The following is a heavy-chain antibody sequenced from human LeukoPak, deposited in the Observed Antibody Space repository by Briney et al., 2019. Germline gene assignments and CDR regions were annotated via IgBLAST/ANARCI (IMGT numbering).Heavy chain of an antibody. D-gene: IGHD2-2*01. V-gene: IGHV4-4*07. CDR2: IYTSGST. CDR1: GGSISSYS. Sequence: PSETLSLTCTVSGGSISSYSWSWVRQPAGKGLEWIWRIYTSGSTNYNPSLMNRVTMSLDTSKNQFSLTLSSVPTADAAVSYFSGDWFPAARRREFDRWGQGTLVTVSS. CDR3: SGDWFPAARRREFDR. J-gene: IGHJ5*02.